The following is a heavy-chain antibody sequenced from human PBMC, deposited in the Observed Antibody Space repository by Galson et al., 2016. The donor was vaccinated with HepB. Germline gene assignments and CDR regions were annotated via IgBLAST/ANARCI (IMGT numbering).Heavy chain of an antibody. V-gene: IGHV4-59*13. CDR1: RDSIRNS. CDR3: VRDGWGRSHFEY. CDR2: ISYTGNT. D-gene: IGHD3-10*01. J-gene: IGHJ4*02. Sequence: SETLSLTCTVSRDSIRNSWSWIRQPPGKGLEWIGYISYTGNTNYNPSLESRGTISVDTSKNQLSLRLISVTAADTAVYFCVRDGWGRSHFEYWGQGTLVTVSS.